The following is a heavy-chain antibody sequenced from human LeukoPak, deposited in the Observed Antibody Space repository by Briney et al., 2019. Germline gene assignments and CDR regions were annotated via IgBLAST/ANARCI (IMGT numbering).Heavy chain of an antibody. CDR1: GFTFSSYA. Sequence: PGGSLRLSCAASGFTFSSYAMSWVRQAPGKGLEWVSAISGSGGSTYYADSVKGRFTISRDNSKNTLNLQLNSLRGEDTAVYYCVRLASGRLPRAGAFDIWGQGTMVTVSS. CDR3: VRLASGRLPRAGAFDI. V-gene: IGHV3-23*01. J-gene: IGHJ3*02. CDR2: ISGSGGST. D-gene: IGHD3-3*02.